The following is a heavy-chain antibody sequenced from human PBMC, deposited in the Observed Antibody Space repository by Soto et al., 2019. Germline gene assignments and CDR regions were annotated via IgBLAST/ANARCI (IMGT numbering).Heavy chain of an antibody. CDR1: GDSVSSNSAA. J-gene: IGHJ6*02. CDR2: TYYRSKWFN. V-gene: IGHV6-1*01. CDR3: VRGSQWLLIPDYYYGMDV. Sequence: SQTLSLTGAISGDSVSSNSAAWNWIRQSPSRGLEWLGRTYYRSKWFNDYAMTVKSRISISADTSKNNFALQLNSVSPEDTAVYYCVRGSQWLLIPDYYYGMDVWGQGTTVTVSS. D-gene: IGHD6-19*01.